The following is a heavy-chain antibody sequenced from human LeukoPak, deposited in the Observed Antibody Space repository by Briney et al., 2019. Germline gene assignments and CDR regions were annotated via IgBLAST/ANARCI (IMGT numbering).Heavy chain of an antibody. J-gene: IGHJ4*02. V-gene: IGHV4-59*12. CDR2: IYYSGSS. CDR1: GGSISSFY. Sequence: SETLSLTCSVYGGSISSFYWRWIGQPPGKGREGLGYIYYSGSSFYDPSLESRVTISGETSKTQFSQKLSSVTDATAVVYCWGREDVVAAIFDYWGQGTLVTASS. D-gene: IGHD2-15*01. CDR3: GREDVVAAIFDY.